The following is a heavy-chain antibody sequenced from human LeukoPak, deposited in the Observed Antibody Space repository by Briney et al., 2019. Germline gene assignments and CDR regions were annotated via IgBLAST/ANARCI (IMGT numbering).Heavy chain of an antibody. CDR3: ARVGTAKVIGN. J-gene: IGHJ4*02. Sequence: SETLSLTCTVSGYSISSGYYWGWIRQPPGQGLEWIGSIYHSGSTYYNPSLKSRVTISVDTSKNQFSLKLSSVTAADTVVYYCARVGTAKVIGNWGQGTLVTVSS. CDR2: IYHSGST. CDR1: GYSISSGYY. D-gene: IGHD5-18*01. V-gene: IGHV4-38-2*02.